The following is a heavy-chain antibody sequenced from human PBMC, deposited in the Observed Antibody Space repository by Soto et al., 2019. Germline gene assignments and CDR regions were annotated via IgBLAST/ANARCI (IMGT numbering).Heavy chain of an antibody. Sequence: EVQLVESGGGLVQPGGSLRLSCAASGFTFSSYSMNWVRQAPGKGLEWVSYISSSSTIYYADSVKGRFTIFRDNAKNSLFLQMNSLRDGDTAVYYCARGSTWGTVWFDPWGQGTLVTVSS. D-gene: IGHD3-16*01. J-gene: IGHJ5*02. CDR2: ISSSSTI. CDR3: ARGSTWGTVWFDP. V-gene: IGHV3-48*02. CDR1: GFTFSSYS.